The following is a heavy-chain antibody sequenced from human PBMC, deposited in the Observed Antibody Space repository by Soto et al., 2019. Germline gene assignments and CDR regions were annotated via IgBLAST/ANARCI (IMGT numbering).Heavy chain of an antibody. J-gene: IGHJ4*02. CDR1: GGSISSYY. V-gene: IGHV4-59*01. CDR3: ARDGYYSDSSCYQCVYYFDY. D-gene: IGHD3-22*01. Sequence: QVQLQESGPGLMKPSETLSLTCTVSGGSISSYYWSWIRQPPGKGLEWIGYIYFSGSTTYNPSLKSRVAISVNTSKNQCSLKLSAVTAADTAVYYCARDGYYSDSSCYQCVYYFDYWGQGTRVTDSS. CDR2: IYFSGST.